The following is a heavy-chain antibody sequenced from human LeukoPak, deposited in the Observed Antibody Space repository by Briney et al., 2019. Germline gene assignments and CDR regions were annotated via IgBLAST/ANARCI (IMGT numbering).Heavy chain of an antibody. J-gene: IGHJ4*02. CDR1: GGSISSYY. CDR2: IYTTGST. D-gene: IGHD3-22*01. CDR3: ARDLTDYYELDY. Sequence: KPSETLSLTCTVSGGSISSYYWSWIRQPAGKGLEWLGRIYTTGSTNYNPSLKSRVTMSLDTSNNHFSLQLTSVTAADTAVYYCARDLTDYYELDYWGQGTLVTVSS. V-gene: IGHV4-4*07.